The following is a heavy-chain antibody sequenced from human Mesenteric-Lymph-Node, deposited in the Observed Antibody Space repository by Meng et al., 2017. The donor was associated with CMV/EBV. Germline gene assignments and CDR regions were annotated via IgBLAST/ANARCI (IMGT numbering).Heavy chain of an antibody. V-gene: IGHV3-21*01. Sequence: ETLSLTCTVSGGSVSSGSYYWSWIRQSPGKGLEWVSSIGRSRTYIYYADSVKGRFTISRDNAKNSVNLQMNSLRAEDTAVYYCVRGEYQLESDGMDVWGQGTTVTVSS. CDR2: IGRSRTYI. CDR1: GGSVSSGSYY. J-gene: IGHJ6*02. D-gene: IGHD2-2*01. CDR3: VRGEYQLESDGMDV.